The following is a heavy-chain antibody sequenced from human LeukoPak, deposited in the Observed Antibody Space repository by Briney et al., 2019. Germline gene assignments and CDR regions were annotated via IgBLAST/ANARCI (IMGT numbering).Heavy chain of an antibody. Sequence: PSETLSLTCTVSGGSISSYYWSWLRQPPGKGLEWIGSIYYSGSTYYNPSLKSRVTISVDTSKNQFSLKLSSVTAADTAVYYCATLHYDFWSGYYWGQGTLVTVSS. CDR3: ATLHYDFWSGYY. J-gene: IGHJ4*02. CDR2: IYYSGST. CDR1: GGSISSYY. V-gene: IGHV4-59*05. D-gene: IGHD3-3*01.